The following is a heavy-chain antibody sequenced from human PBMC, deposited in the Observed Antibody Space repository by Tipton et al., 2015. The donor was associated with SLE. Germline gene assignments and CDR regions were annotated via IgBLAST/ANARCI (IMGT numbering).Heavy chain of an antibody. CDR3: AREGGIAEPYYFDY. J-gene: IGHJ4*02. V-gene: IGHV4-61*09. D-gene: IGHD6-13*01. Sequence: TLSLTCTVSGGSISSGSYYWSWIRQPAGKGLEWIGHIYTSGSTNYNPSLKSRVTISVGTSKNQFSLQLSSVTAADTAVYYCAREGGIAEPYYFDYWGQGTLVTVSS. CDR1: GGSISSGSYY. CDR2: IYTSGST.